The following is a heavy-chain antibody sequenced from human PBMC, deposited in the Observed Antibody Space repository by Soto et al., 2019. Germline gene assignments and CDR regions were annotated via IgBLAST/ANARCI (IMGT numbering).Heavy chain of an antibody. CDR2: ISSSSSYI. Sequence: PGGSLRLSCAASGFTFSSYSMNWVRQAPGKGLEWVSSISSSSSYIYYADSVKGRFTISRDNAKNSLYLQMNSLRAEDTAVYYCARWRPRSVASSVNSIRYAFDIWGQGTMVTVSS. CDR1: GFTFSSYS. V-gene: IGHV3-21*01. D-gene: IGHD6-19*01. CDR3: ARWRPRSVASSVNSIRYAFDI. J-gene: IGHJ3*02.